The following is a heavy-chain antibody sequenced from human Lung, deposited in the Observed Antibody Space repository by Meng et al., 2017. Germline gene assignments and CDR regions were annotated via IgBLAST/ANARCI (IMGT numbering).Heavy chain of an antibody. CDR1: VGSITSSTW. CDR2: IFHSGST. J-gene: IGHJ4*02. V-gene: IGHV4-4*02. CDR3: ARFDISSSGRGDY. Sequence: SGPGLVSPSCSLAPTCAVSVGSITSSTWWSWVRQTPGKGLEWFGEIFHSGSTNYNPPLESRVTISVDKSKNQFSLKVYSVTAADTATYYCARFDISSSGRGDYWGQGILVTVSS. D-gene: IGHD1-26*01.